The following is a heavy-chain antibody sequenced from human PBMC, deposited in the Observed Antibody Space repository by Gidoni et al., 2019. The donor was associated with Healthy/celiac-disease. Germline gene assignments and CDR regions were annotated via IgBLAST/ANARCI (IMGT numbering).Heavy chain of an antibody. V-gene: IGHV3-30-3*01. J-gene: IGHJ4*02. D-gene: IGHD2-8*01. CDR3: ARDQMVYAISAFDY. CDR2: ISYDGSNK. CDR1: GFTFSSYA. Sequence: QVQLVESGGGVVQPGRSLRLSCAASGFTFSSYAMHWVRQAPGKGLEWVAVISYDGSNKYYADSVKGRFTISRDNSKNTLYLQMNSLRAEDTAVYYCARDQMVYAISAFDYWGQGTLVTVSS.